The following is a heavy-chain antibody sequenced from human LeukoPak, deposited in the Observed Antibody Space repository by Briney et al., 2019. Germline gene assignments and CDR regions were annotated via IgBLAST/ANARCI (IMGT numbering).Heavy chain of an antibody. J-gene: IGHJ4*02. CDR2: IYHSGST. CDR1: GYSISSGYY. D-gene: IGHD4-17*01. Sequence: SETLSLTCTVSGYSISSGYYWGWIRQPPGKGLEWIGRIYHSGSTYYNPSLKSRVTISVDTSKNQFSLKLSSVTAADTAVYYCARDKGPSTVTTDGFDYWGQGTLVTVSS. V-gene: IGHV4-38-2*02. CDR3: ARDKGPSTVTTDGFDY.